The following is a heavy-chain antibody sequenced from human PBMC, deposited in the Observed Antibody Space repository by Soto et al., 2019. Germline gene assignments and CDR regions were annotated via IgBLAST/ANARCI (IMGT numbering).Heavy chain of an antibody. D-gene: IGHD3-3*01. CDR2: INPNSGGT. CDR3: ARDKPVEWLSSYYYYYGMDV. V-gene: IGHV1-2*02. Sequence: ASVKVSFKASGYTFTGYYMHWVRQAPGQGLEWMGWINPNSGGTNYAQKFQGRVTMTRDTSISTAYMELSRLRSDDTAVYYCARDKPVEWLSSYYYYYGMDVWGQGTTVTVSS. J-gene: IGHJ6*02. CDR1: GYTFTGYY.